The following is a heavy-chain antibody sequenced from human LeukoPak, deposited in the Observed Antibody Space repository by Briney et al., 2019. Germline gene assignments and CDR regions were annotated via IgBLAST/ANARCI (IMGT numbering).Heavy chain of an antibody. D-gene: IGHD7-27*01. CDR3: TRDELGRLDY. J-gene: IGHJ4*02. CDR1: GGSIGSTSHY. V-gene: IGHV4-39*07. CDR2: IYYSGST. Sequence: PSETLSLTCTVSGGSIGSTSHYWGWIRQTPGEGLEWIGSIYYSGSTYYNPSLKGRVTISVDTSKNQFSLELSSVTAADTAVYYCTRDELGRLDYWGQGTLVTVSS.